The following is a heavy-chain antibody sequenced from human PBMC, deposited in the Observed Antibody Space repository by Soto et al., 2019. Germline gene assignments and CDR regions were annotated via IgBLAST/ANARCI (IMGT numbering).Heavy chain of an antibody. CDR1: GFTFTSSA. Sequence: SVKVSCKASGFTFTSSAVQWVRQARGQRLEWIGWIVVGSGNTNYAQKFQERVTITRDMSTSTAYMELSSLRSEDTAVYYCAAALDSGGLSLYYWGQGTLVTVSS. CDR2: IVVGSGNT. J-gene: IGHJ4*02. D-gene: IGHD6-19*01. CDR3: AAALDSGGLSLYY. V-gene: IGHV1-58*01.